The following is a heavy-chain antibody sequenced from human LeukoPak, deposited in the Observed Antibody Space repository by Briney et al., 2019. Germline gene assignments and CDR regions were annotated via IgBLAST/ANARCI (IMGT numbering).Heavy chain of an antibody. CDR2: ISYDGSTK. D-gene: IGHD3-10*01. V-gene: IGHV3-30*18. Sequence: PGGSLRLSCSASGFTFSSYGIHWVPQAPGKGLEWVAVISYDGSTKYYADSVRGRFTISRDNSKNTLYLQMNSLRAEDTAVYYCAKDFGELLYGDSFDIWGQGTMVTVSS. CDR1: GFTFSSYG. J-gene: IGHJ3*02. CDR3: AKDFGELLYGDSFDI.